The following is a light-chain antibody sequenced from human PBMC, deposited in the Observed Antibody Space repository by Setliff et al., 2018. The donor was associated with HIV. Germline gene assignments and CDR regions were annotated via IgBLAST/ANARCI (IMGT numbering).Light chain of an antibody. Sequence: QSALTQPRSVSGSPGQSVTISCTGTSSDVGAYNYVSWYQQHPGKAPKPMIYDVTKRPSGVPDPFSGSKSANTASLAISGLQAEDEADYYCSSYAGNFLFVFGIGTKVTV. J-gene: IGLJ1*01. CDR2: DVT. V-gene: IGLV2-11*01. CDR1: SSDVGAYNY. CDR3: SSYAGNFLFV.